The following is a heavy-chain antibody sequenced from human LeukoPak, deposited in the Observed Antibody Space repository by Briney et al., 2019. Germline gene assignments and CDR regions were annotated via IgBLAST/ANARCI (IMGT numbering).Heavy chain of an antibody. CDR2: ISGSGGST. CDR1: GFTFSSYA. V-gene: IGHV3-23*01. D-gene: IGHD3-22*01. Sequence: GGSLRLSCAASGFTFSSYAMSWVRRAPGKGLEWVSAISGSGGSTYYADSVKGRFTISRDNSKNTLYLQMNSLRAEDTAVYYCARDGSYYDSNAHWVDYWGQGTLVTVSS. J-gene: IGHJ4*02. CDR3: ARDGSYYDSNAHWVDY.